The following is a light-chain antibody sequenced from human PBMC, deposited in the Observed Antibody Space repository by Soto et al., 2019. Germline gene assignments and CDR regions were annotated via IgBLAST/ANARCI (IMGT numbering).Light chain of an antibody. CDR1: SSDVGGYNY. J-gene: IGLJ1*01. CDR3: CSYTSSSTYV. CDR2: DVS. V-gene: IGLV2-14*01. Sequence: QSVLTQPASVSGSPVQSFTISCTGTSSDVGGYNYVSWYQQHPGKAPKLMIYDVSNRPSGVSNRFSGSKSGNTASLTISGLQAEDEADYSCCSYTSSSTYVFGTGTKLTVL.